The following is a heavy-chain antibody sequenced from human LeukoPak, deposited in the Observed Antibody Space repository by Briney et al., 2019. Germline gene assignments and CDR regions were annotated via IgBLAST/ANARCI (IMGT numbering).Heavy chain of an antibody. CDR1: GGSISSYY. J-gene: IGHJ4*02. CDR2: IYYSGST. D-gene: IGHD3-22*01. CDR3: ARGPIVVVPYYFDY. V-gene: IGHV4-59*12. Sequence: SETLSLTCTVSGGSISSYYWSWIRQPPGKGLEWIGYIYYSGSTNYNPSLKSRVTISVDTSKNQFSLKLSSVTAADTAVYYCARGPIVVVPYYFDYWGQGTLVTVSS.